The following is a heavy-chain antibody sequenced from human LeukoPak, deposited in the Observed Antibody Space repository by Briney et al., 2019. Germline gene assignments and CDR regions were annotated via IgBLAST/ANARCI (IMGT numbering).Heavy chain of an antibody. CDR3: AAGYYYGSGVFDY. D-gene: IGHD3-10*01. CDR2: IVVVSGNT. J-gene: IGHJ4*02. CDR1: GFTFTNSA. V-gene: IGHV1-58*01. Sequence: GASVKVSCKASGFTFTNSAVQWVRQARGQRLEWIGWIVVVSGNTSYAQKFQERVTITRDMSTSTAYMELSSLRSEDTAVYYCAAGYYYGSGVFDYWGQGTLVTVSS.